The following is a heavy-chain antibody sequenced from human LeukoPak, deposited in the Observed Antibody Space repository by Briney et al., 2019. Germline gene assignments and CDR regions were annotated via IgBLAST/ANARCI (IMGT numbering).Heavy chain of an antibody. CDR1: GFTFSSYG. V-gene: IGHV3-66*01. D-gene: IGHD4/OR15-4a*01. CDR2: LYSGGAT. CDR3: TRDSANYHFAY. Sequence: GGSLRLSCAASGFTFSSYGMHWVRQAPGKGLEWVSVLYSGGATYYADSVKGRFTISRDSSKNIVFLQMNDLRTEDTAFYYCTRDSANYHFAYWGQGALVTVSS. J-gene: IGHJ4*02.